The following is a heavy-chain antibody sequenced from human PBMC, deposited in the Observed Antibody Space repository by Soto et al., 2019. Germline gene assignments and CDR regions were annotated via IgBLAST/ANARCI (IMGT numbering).Heavy chain of an antibody. CDR3: AADTYYDYIWGSPRHAFDI. V-gene: IGHV1-58*02. D-gene: IGHD3-16*01. J-gene: IGHJ3*02. CDR1: GFTFPSPA. CDR2: IVVGSGNT. Sequence: VKVSCKASGFTFPSPAMEWVRQAGGQRLEWIGWIVVGSGNTNYAQKFQERVTITRDMSTSTAYMELSSLRSEDTAVYYCAADTYYDYIWGSPRHAFDIWGQGTMVTVSS.